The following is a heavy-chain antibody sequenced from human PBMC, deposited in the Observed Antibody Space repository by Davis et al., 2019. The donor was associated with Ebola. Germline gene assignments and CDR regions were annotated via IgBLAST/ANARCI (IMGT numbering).Heavy chain of an antibody. CDR2: ISAYNGHT. Sequence: ASVKVSCKASGYTFSSYAISWVRQAPGQGLEWMGWISAYNGHTKHAQKFQDRVTMITDTSTSTAYMELSSLRADDTAVYYCARDRCSGGSCPDSYGMDVWGQGTTVTVSS. D-gene: IGHD2-15*01. CDR1: GYTFSSYA. J-gene: IGHJ6*02. CDR3: ARDRCSGGSCPDSYGMDV. V-gene: IGHV1-18*01.